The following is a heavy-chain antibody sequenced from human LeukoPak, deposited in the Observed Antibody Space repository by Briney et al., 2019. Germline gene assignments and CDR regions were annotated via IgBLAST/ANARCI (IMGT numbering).Heavy chain of an antibody. CDR3: AREIVVVVAAVARNNWFDP. Sequence: SETLSLTCTVSGGSISSSSYYWGWIRQPPGKGLEWIGSIYYSGSTYYNPSLKSRVTISVDTSKNQFSLKLSSATAADTAVYYCAREIVVVVAAVARNNWFDPWGQGTLVTVSS. CDR1: GGSISSSSYY. V-gene: IGHV4-39*07. CDR2: IYYSGST. D-gene: IGHD2-15*01. J-gene: IGHJ5*02.